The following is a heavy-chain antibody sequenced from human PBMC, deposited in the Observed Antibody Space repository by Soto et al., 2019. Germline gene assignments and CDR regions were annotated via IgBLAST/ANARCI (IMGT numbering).Heavy chain of an antibody. Sequence: GGSLRLSCADSGFTFSGYWMSWVRQAPGKGLEWVAYIKQDGSQKDYVDSVKGRFTISRDNAKNSLYLQMNSLRAEDTAVYYCATYHPFDYWGQGTLVTVSS. V-gene: IGHV3-7*03. CDR1: GFTFSGYW. J-gene: IGHJ4*02. CDR2: IKQDGSQK. D-gene: IGHD2-2*01. CDR3: ATYHPFDY.